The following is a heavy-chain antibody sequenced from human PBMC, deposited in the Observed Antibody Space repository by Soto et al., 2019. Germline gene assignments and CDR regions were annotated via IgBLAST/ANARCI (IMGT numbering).Heavy chain of an antibody. CDR1: GYSFPDYY. CDR2: MNPNSDGA. J-gene: IGHJ5*02. CDR3: ARGGGSGWHGDGSAP. D-gene: IGHD6-19*01. V-gene: IGHV1-2*02. Sequence: ASVQVSCTASGYSFPDYYIHWVRQAPGQGLEWMGWMNPNSDGANYAQKFRGSVTMTRDKSIRTAYMEVNRLTSDDTAVYFCARGGGSGWHGDGSAPWGKGTPVPFS.